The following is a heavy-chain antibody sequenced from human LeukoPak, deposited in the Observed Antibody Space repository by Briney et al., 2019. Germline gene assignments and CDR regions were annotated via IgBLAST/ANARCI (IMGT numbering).Heavy chain of an antibody. CDR2: ISSSSSTI. J-gene: IGHJ1*01. Sequence: GGSLRLSCAASGFTFSSHTFNWVRQAPGKGLEWVSYISSSSSTIYYADSVKGRFTISRDNAKNSLYLQMNSLRDEDTAVYYCAKDSDYYHSSGYYYAYFQHWGQGTLVTVSS. CDR3: AKDSDYYHSSGYYYAYFQH. CDR1: GFTFSSHT. D-gene: IGHD3-22*01. V-gene: IGHV3-48*02.